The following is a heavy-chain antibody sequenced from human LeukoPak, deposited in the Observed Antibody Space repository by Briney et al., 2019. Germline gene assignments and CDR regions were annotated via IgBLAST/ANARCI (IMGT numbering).Heavy chain of an antibody. J-gene: IGHJ6*04. V-gene: IGHV3-48*03. D-gene: IGHD3-10*02. Sequence: PGGSLRLSCAASGFTFSSYEMNWVRQAPGKGLEWVSYISSSGNIVYYEDSVKGRFTISRDNAKNSLYLQMNSLRAEDTAVYYCAELGITMIGGVWGKGTTVTISS. CDR3: AELGITMIGGV. CDR1: GFTFSSYE. CDR2: ISSSGNIV.